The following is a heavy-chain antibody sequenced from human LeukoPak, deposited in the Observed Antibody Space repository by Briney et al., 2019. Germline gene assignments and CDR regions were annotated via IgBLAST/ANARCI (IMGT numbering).Heavy chain of an antibody. CDR1: GFTFSSYA. Sequence: PGRSLRLSCAASGFTFSSYAMHWVRQAPGKGLEWVAVISYDGSNKYYADSVKGRFTISRDNSKNTLYLQMNSLRAEDTAVYYCASDYYGSGSLSHYGMDVWGQGTTVAVSS. J-gene: IGHJ6*02. V-gene: IGHV3-30*04. CDR3: ASDYYGSGSLSHYGMDV. D-gene: IGHD3-10*01. CDR2: ISYDGSNK.